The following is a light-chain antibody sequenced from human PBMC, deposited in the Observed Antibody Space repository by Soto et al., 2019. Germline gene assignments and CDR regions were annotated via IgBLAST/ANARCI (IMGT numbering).Light chain of an antibody. CDR3: QQSHSTPRT. CDR2: GAS. Sequence: DIQMTQSPSSLSASVGDRVTITCRASQSIRRYLNWYQQKPGKAPNLLIYGASSLQSGVPSRFSGSGSGTDFTLTISNLQPEDLATYYCQQSHSTPRTFGQGTKLEI. CDR1: QSIRRY. V-gene: IGKV1-39*01. J-gene: IGKJ2*01.